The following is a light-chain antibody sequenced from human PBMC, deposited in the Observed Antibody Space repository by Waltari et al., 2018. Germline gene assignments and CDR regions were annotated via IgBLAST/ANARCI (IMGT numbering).Light chain of an antibody. CDR2: KAS. CDR3: QQYDTFMWT. Sequence: DIQMTQSPSTLSASVGDRVTITCRASQSISGWLAWYQQKPGKATKLLIYKASTLESGVPSRFSGSGSGTEFTLTINSLQPDDFATYYCQQYDTFMWTFGQGTKVDI. J-gene: IGKJ1*01. CDR1: QSISGW. V-gene: IGKV1-5*03.